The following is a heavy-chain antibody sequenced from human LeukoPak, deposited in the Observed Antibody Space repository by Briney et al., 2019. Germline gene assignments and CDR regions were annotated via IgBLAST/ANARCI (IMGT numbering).Heavy chain of an antibody. CDR1: GFTFSSYA. V-gene: IGHV3-23*01. Sequence: GGSLRLSCAASGFTFSSYAMSWVRQAPGKGLEWVSAISGSGGSTYYADSVKGRFTVSRDNSKNTLYLQMNSLRAEDTAVYYCAKAIAARPFVFDIWGQGTMVTVSS. D-gene: IGHD6-6*01. CDR3: AKAIAARPFVFDI. CDR2: ISGSGGST. J-gene: IGHJ3*02.